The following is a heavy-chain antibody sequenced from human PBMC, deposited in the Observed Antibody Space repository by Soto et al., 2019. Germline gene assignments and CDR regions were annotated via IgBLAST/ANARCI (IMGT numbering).Heavy chain of an antibody. CDR2: ISYDGSNK. Sequence: QVQLVESGGGVVQPGRSLRLSCAASGFTFSSYAMHWVRQAPGKGLEWVAVISYDGSNKYYADSVKGRFTISRDISKNTLYLQMNSLRAEATAVYYCARGGGLLLDYWGKGTLVTVSS. D-gene: IGHD2-15*01. J-gene: IGHJ4*02. V-gene: IGHV3-30-3*01. CDR1: GFTFSSYA. CDR3: ARGGGLLLDY.